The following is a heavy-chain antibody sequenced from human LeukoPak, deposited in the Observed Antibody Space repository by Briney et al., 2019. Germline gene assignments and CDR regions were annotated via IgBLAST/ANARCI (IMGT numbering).Heavy chain of an antibody. Sequence: ASVKVSCKASGYTFTNYGITWVRQAPGQGLEWMGWISAYNGNTNYAQKLQGRVTMTTDASTSTAYMELRSLRSDDTAVYYCARDRGVITHFDYWGQGTLVTVSS. J-gene: IGHJ4*02. V-gene: IGHV1-18*01. CDR1: GYTFTNYG. D-gene: IGHD2-21*01. CDR3: ARDRGVITHFDY. CDR2: ISAYNGNT.